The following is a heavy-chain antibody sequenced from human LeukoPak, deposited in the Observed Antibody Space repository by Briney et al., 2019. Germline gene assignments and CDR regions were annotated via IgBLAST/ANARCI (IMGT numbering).Heavy chain of an antibody. D-gene: IGHD1-1*01. CDR3: AKKRVITTPDAIDWYFDL. Sequence: GGSLRLSCAASGFTFSSYGMHWVRQAPGKGLEWVAFISYDGTNKYYADSVKGRFTISRDNSRNTLFLQVNNLGAEDTALYYCAKKRVITTPDAIDWYFDLWGRGTLVTVSS. CDR1: GFTFSSYG. V-gene: IGHV3-30-3*02. J-gene: IGHJ2*01. CDR2: ISYDGTNK.